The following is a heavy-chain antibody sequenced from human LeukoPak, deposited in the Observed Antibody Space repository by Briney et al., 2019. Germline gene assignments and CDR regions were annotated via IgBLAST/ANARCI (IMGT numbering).Heavy chain of an antibody. CDR2: IFFTLGSG. V-gene: IGHV1-69*04. D-gene: IGHD3-22*01. CDR3: ARVDHDSRPYSHRGPQNWFDP. J-gene: IGHJ5*02. CDR1: GGTFDNTA. Sequence: SVKVSCKASGGTFDNTAVNWLRQAPGQGLEWMGRIFFTLGSGTFAQKLQGRVRFSADKAMNTAYMELSSLRPEDTAIYYCARVDHDSRPYSHRGPQNWFDPWGQGTRVTVSS.